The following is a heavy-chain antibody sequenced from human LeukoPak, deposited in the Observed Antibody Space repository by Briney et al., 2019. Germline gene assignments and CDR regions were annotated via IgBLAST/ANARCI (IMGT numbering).Heavy chain of an antibody. CDR2: INHSGST. CDR1: GGSFSGYY. V-gene: IGHV4-34*01. CDR3: ARGHGDYLYYFDY. Sequence: SETLSLTCAVYGGSFSGYYWSWIRQPPGKGLEWSGEINHSGSTNYNPSLKSRVTISVDTSKNQFSLKLSSVTAADTAVYYCARGHGDYLYYFDYWGQGALVTVSS. D-gene: IGHD4-17*01. J-gene: IGHJ4*02.